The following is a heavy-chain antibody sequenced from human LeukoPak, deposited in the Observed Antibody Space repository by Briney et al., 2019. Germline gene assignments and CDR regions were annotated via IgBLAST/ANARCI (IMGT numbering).Heavy chain of an antibody. Sequence: TGGSLRLSCAASRFTVSSNHMNWVRQAPGKGLEWVSVIYSDGSTQYADSVKGRFTITGDNYKNTLYLQMNSLRDEDTAMYYCARRYQVSWYFDLWGRGTLVTVSS. CDR1: RFTVSSNH. V-gene: IGHV3-66*01. J-gene: IGHJ2*01. CDR3: ARRYQVSWYFDL. D-gene: IGHD2-2*01. CDR2: IYSDGST.